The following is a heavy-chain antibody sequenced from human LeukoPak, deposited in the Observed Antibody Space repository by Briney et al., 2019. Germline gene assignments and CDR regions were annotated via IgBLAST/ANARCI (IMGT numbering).Heavy chain of an antibody. J-gene: IGHJ6*02. CDR2: ISYDGSNK. CDR1: GFTFSSYG. CDR3: ARAGSGLYLGYYYYYYGMDV. D-gene: IGHD6-19*01. Sequence: PGGSLRLSCAASGFTFSSYGMHWVRQAPGKGLEWVAVISYDGSNKYYADSVKGRFTISRDNSKNTLYLQMNSLRAEDTAVYYCARAGSGLYLGYYYYYYGMDVWGQGTTVTVSS. V-gene: IGHV3-30*03.